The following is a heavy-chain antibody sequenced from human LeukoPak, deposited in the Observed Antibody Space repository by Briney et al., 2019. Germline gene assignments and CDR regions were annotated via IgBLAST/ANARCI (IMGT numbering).Heavy chain of an antibody. CDR1: GFTFSSYG. V-gene: IGHV3-30*03. CDR3: AREPDEGSFDY. J-gene: IGHJ4*02. CDR2: ISYDGSNK. Sequence: GRSLRLSCAASGFTFSSYGMHWVRQAPGKGLEWVAVISYDGSNKYYADSVKGRFTISRDNAKNSLYLQMNSLRAEDTAVYYCAREPDEGSFDYWGQGTLVTVSS. D-gene: IGHD5-24*01.